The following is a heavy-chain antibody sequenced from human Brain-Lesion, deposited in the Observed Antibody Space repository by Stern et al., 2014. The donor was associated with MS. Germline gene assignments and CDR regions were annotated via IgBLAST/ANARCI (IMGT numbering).Heavy chain of an antibody. CDR2: VYYSGST. Sequence: QLVQSGPGLVKPSETLSLTCTVSGTSINTLYWSWIRQSPGQGLEWIAWVYYSGSTNYNPSLKSRVTISIDTSTNQFSLKVNSVTAADTAVYYCARGGGRTYFDYWGQGTLVTVSS. J-gene: IGHJ4*02. V-gene: IGHV4-59*11. CDR1: GTSINTLY. CDR3: ARGGGRTYFDY. D-gene: IGHD3-16*01.